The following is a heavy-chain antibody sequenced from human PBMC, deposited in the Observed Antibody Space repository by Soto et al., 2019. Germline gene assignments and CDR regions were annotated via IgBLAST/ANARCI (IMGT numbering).Heavy chain of an antibody. CDR2: FDPEDGET. Sequence: ASVKVSCKVSGYTLTELSMHWVRQAPGKGLEWMGGFDPEDGETIYAQKFQGRVTMTEDTSTDTAYMELSSLRSEDTAVYYCATDRKTYCSGGSCYSRVFDYWGQGTLVTVS. CDR3: ATDRKTYCSGGSCYSRVFDY. CDR1: GYTLTELS. V-gene: IGHV1-24*01. D-gene: IGHD2-15*01. J-gene: IGHJ4*02.